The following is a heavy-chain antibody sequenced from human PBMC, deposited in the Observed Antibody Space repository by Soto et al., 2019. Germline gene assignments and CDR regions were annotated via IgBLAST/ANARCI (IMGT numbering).Heavy chain of an antibody. V-gene: IGHV4-31*02. J-gene: IGHJ6*02. CDR1: GGSISRGGFF. CDR2: IYYSGST. Sequence: SETLSLTCVVSGGSISRGGFFWSWIRQHPEKGLEWIGYIYYSGSTYYNPSLKNRVTISVDKSKNQFSLKLSSVTAADTAVYYCARLVKKKSGYYHPYYYYYGMDVWGQGTTVTVS. D-gene: IGHD3-22*01. CDR3: ARLVKKKSGYYHPYYYYYGMDV.